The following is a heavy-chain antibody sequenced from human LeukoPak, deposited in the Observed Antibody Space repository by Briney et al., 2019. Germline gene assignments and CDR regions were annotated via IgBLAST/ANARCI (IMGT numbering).Heavy chain of an antibody. CDR2: IDTRSSYI. V-gene: IGHV3-21*01. D-gene: IGHD6-19*01. Sequence: GGSLPLPRAACGFSFSDYDINWVRQAPGKGLEWVSSIDTRSSYIYYADSVKGRFTISRDNAKNSLFLQMNSLRDEDTAVYYCAREDGSRIAVAGSRYWGQGTLVTVSS. CDR3: AREDGSRIAVAGSRY. CDR1: GFSFSDYD. J-gene: IGHJ4*02.